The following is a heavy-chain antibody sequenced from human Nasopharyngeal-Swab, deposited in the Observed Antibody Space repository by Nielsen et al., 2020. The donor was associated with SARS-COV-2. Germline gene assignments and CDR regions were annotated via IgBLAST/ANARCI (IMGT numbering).Heavy chain of an antibody. Sequence: GESLPISCAASGFTFSDYYMSWIRQAPGKGLEWVSYISSSGSTIYYADSVKGRFTISRDNAKNSLYLQMNSLRAEDTAVYYCARTYYYDSSGYYYGWFDPWGQGTLVTVSS. D-gene: IGHD3-22*01. CDR3: ARTYYYDSSGYYYGWFDP. CDR2: ISSSGSTI. V-gene: IGHV3-11*01. J-gene: IGHJ5*02. CDR1: GFTFSDYY.